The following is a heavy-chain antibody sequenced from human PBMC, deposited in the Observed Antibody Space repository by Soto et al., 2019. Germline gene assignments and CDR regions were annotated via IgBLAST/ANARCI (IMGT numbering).Heavy chain of an antibody. J-gene: IGHJ5*02. D-gene: IGHD3-3*01. CDR1: GFTFSSYA. CDR3: AKGGHYDFWSGYETPNWFDP. CDR2: ISGSGGST. V-gene: IGHV3-23*01. Sequence: GGSLRLSCAASGFTFSSYAMSWVRQAPGKGLEWVSAISGSGGSTYYADSVKGRFTTSRDNSKNTLYLQMNSLRAEDTAVYYCAKGGHYDFWSGYETPNWFDPWGQGTLVTVSS.